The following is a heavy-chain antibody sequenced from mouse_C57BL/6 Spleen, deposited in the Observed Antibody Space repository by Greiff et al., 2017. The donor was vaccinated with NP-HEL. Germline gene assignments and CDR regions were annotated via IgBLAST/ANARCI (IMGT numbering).Heavy chain of an antibody. D-gene: IGHD1-1*01. Sequence: QVQLQQPGAELVKPGASVKLSCKASGYTFTSYWMHWVKQRPGQGLEWIGMIHPNSGSTNYNEKFKSKATLTVDKSSSTAYMQLSSLTSEDSAVYYCARCYYGSSYDLDYWGQGTTLTVSS. V-gene: IGHV1-64*01. J-gene: IGHJ2*01. CDR1: GYTFTSYW. CDR2: IHPNSGST. CDR3: ARCYYGSSYDLDY.